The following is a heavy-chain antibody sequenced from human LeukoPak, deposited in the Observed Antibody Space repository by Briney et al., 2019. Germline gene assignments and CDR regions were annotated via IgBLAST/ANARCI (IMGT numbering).Heavy chain of an antibody. D-gene: IGHD6-13*01. Sequence: SVKVSCTASGGTFSSYAISWVRQAPGQGLEWMGRIIPIFGTTYYAQKFQGRVTITTDESTSTAYMELSSLRSEDTAVYYCARGPSPLAADGNLEYFDYWGQGTLVTVSS. J-gene: IGHJ4*02. V-gene: IGHV1-69*05. CDR3: ARGPSPLAADGNLEYFDY. CDR1: GGTFSSYA. CDR2: IIPIFGTT.